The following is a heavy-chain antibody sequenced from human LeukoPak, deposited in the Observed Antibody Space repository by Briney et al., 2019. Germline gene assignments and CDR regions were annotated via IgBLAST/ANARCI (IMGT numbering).Heavy chain of an antibody. J-gene: IGHJ6*03. CDR2: TYYRSKWYN. Sequence: QTLSLTCAISGDSVSSNSAAWNWIRQSPSRGLEWLGRTYYRSKWYNDYAVSVKSRITINPDTSKNQFSLQLNSVTPEDTAVYYCARAQWELPRNYYYYYYMDVWGKGTTVTVSS. D-gene: IGHD1-26*01. V-gene: IGHV6-1*01. CDR3: ARAQWELPRNYYYYYYMDV. CDR1: GDSVSSNSAA.